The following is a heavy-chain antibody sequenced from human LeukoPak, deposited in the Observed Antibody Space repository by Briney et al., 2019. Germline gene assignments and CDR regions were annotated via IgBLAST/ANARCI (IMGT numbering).Heavy chain of an antibody. D-gene: IGHD1-26*01. CDR2: IYSSGST. J-gene: IGHJ4*02. CDR3: ARLGFSNSGSYLAPSDY. Sequence: SETLSLTCTVSGGSISGYYWSWIRQPAGKGLQWIGRIYSSGSTNYNPSLKSRVTMSVDTSKNQFSLRLSSVTAADTAVYYCARLGFSNSGSYLAPSDYWGQGTLVTVSS. V-gene: IGHV4-4*07. CDR1: GGSISGYY.